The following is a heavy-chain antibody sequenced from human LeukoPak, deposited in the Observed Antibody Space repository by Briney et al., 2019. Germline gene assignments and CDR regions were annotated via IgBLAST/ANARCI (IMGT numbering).Heavy chain of an antibody. D-gene: IGHD2-21*02. Sequence: SGTLSLTCAVSGGSISSSNWWSWVRQPPGKGLEWIGEIYHSGSTNYNPSLKSRVTISVDKSKNQFSLKLSSVTAADTAVYYCASTTSPATYCGGDCYSAIFSSWAFDIWGQGTMVAVSS. J-gene: IGHJ3*02. CDR2: IYHSGST. CDR1: GGSISSSNW. CDR3: ASTTSPATYCGGDCYSAIFSSWAFDI. V-gene: IGHV4-4*02.